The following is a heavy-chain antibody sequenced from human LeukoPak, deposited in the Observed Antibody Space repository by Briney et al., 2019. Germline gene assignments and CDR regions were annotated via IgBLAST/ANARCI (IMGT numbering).Heavy chain of an antibody. CDR2: IYSGGST. CDR3: ARAKTYSSSWYVNWYFDL. CDR1: GFTFSSYA. J-gene: IGHJ2*01. D-gene: IGHD6-13*01. V-gene: IGHV3-53*01. Sequence: PGGSLRLSCAASGFTFSSYAMSWVRQAPGKGLEWVSVIYSGGSTYYADSVKGRFTISRDNSKNTLYLQMNSLRAEDTAVYYCARAKTYSSSWYVNWYFDLWGRGTLVTVSS.